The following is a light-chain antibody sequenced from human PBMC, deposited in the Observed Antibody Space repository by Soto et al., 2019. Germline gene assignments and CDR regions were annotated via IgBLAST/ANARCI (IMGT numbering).Light chain of an antibody. CDR2: GAS. Sequence: EIVMTQSPATLSVSPGERATLSCRASQTLYNNLAWYQQKLGQAPRLLIYGASARATGIPARFSGSGSGTEFTLPISGRQSEDFAIYYCQHYSDWPLTFGGGTKVEIK. J-gene: IGKJ4*01. CDR3: QHYSDWPLT. V-gene: IGKV3-15*01. CDR1: QTLYNN.